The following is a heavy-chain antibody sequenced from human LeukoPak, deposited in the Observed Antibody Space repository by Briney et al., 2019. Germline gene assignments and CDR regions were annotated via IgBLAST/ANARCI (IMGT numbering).Heavy chain of an antibody. CDR2: IYYSGST. CDR3: ARGIEAAVDY. D-gene: IGHD6-13*01. CDR1: GGSISSYY. Sequence: PSETLSLTCTVSGGSISSYYWSWIRQPPGKGLEWIGYIYYSGSTNYNPSLKSRVTISVDTSKNQFSLKLSSVTAADTAVYYCARGIEAAVDYWGQGTLVTVSS. J-gene: IGHJ4*02. V-gene: IGHV4-59*01.